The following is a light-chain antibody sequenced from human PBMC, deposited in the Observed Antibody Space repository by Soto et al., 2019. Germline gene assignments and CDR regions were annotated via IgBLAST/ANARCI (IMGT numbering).Light chain of an antibody. CDR3: SSYTSSSTRV. CDR2: DVS. CDR1: SIVVGGYNC. V-gene: IGLV2-14*01. Sequence: QSVLTQPASVSGSPGQSITISCTGTSIVVGGYNCVSWYQQHPGKAPKLMIYDVSNRPSGVSNRFSGSKSGNTASLTISGLQAEDEADYYCSSYTSSSTRVFGGGTKLTVL. J-gene: IGLJ2*01.